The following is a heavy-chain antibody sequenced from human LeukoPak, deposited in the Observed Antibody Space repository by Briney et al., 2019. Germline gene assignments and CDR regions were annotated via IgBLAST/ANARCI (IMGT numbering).Heavy chain of an antibody. CDR3: ARGGATVVAYDSSGYYSPNCFDP. CDR1: GYTFTSYY. D-gene: IGHD3-22*01. J-gene: IGHJ5*02. CDR2: INPSGGST. V-gene: IGHV1-46*01. Sequence: ASVTDSCKASGYTFTSYYMHWVRQAPGQGLEWMGIINPSGGSTSYAQKFQGRVTMTRDTSTSTVYMELSSLRSEDTAVYYCARGGATVVAYDSSGYYSPNCFDPWGQGTLVTVSS.